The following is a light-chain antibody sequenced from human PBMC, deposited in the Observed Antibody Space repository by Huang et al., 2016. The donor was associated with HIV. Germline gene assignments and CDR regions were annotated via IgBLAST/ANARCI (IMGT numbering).Light chain of an antibody. CDR2: AAS. CDR3: QQSYSTPRT. J-gene: IGKJ2*01. V-gene: IGKV1-39*01. CDR1: HSISSY. Sequence: DIQMTQSPSSLSASVGDRVTITCRASHSISSYFNWYQQQPGKAPKLLVYAASTLQGGVPSRFIGGGSGTDFTLTISSLQAEDVATYYCQQSYSTPRTFGQGTKLDI.